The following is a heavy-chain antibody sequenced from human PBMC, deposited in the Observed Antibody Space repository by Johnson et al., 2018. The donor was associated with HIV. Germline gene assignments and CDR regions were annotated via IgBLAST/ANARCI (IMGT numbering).Heavy chain of an antibody. CDR2: INWNGGNQ. V-gene: IGHV3-20*04. CDR1: GFTFDDYG. Sequence: VQLVESGGGVVRPGGSLRLACAATGFTFDDYGMSWVRQGPGKGLEWVSGINWNGGNQDFADAVQGRFNVSRDNAKNSLYLQMNGLRAEDTAMYYCARGWVGATLRAFDIWGQGTMVTVSS. CDR3: ARGWVGATLRAFDI. J-gene: IGHJ3*02. D-gene: IGHD1-26*01.